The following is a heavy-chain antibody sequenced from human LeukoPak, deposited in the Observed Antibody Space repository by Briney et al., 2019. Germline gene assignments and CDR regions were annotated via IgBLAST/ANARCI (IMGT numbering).Heavy chain of an antibody. J-gene: IGHJ6*02. V-gene: IGHV3-21*01. CDR1: GFPFNTYS. CDR3: SGSYSYYYAMHV. CDR2: ISSGSDYI. Sequence: NPGGSLRLSCAASGFPFNTYSMNWVGQAPGKGLEWVSSISSGSDYIYYADSVKGRFTISRDNAKSSVHLQMSSLRAEDTAVYYCSGSYSYYYAMHVWGQGTTVTVSS.